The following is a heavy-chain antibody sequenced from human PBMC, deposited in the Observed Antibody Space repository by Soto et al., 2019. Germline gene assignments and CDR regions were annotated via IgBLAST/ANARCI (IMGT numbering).Heavy chain of an antibody. CDR1: GYSISSGYY. Sequence: SETLSLTCAVSGYSISSGYYWGWIRQPPGKGLEWIGSIYHSGSTYYNPSLKSRVTISVDTSKNQFSLKLSSVTAADTAVYYCARSTIFGLVTILGDAFDIWGQGTMVTVSS. J-gene: IGHJ3*02. CDR2: IYHSGST. V-gene: IGHV4-38-2*01. CDR3: ARSTIFGLVTILGDAFDI. D-gene: IGHD3-3*01.